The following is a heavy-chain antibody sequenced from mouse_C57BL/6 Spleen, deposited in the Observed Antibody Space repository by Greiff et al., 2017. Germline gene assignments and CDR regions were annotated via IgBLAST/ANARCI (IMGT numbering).Heavy chain of an antibody. CDR1: GYTFTDYN. D-gene: IGHD1-1*01. Sequence: EVQLQQSGPELVKPGASVKMSCKASGYTFTDYNMHWVKQSHGKSLEWIGYINPNNGGTSYNQKFKGKATLTVNKSSSTAYMELRSLTSEDSAVYYCARSGWGGYYGSSYAMDYWGQGTSVTVSS. J-gene: IGHJ4*01. CDR3: ARSGWGGYYGSSYAMDY. V-gene: IGHV1-22*01. CDR2: INPNNGGT.